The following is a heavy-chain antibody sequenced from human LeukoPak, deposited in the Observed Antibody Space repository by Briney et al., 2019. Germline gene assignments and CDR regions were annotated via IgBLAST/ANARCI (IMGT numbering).Heavy chain of an antibody. D-gene: IGHD3-22*01. Sequence: GGSLRPSCAASGFPFSSYAMSWVRQAPGKALEWVSAISGSGGSTYYADSVKGRFTISRDNSKNTLYLQMNSLRAEDTAVYYCARVLSGSWDWFDPWGQGTLVTVSS. CDR1: GFPFSSYA. CDR2: ISGSGGST. CDR3: ARVLSGSWDWFDP. J-gene: IGHJ5*02. V-gene: IGHV3-23*01.